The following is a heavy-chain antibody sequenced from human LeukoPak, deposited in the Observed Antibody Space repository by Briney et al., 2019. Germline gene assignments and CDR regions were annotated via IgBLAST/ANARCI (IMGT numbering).Heavy chain of an antibody. D-gene: IGHD3-22*01. Sequence: SETLSLTCAVYGGSFSGYYWSWIRQPPGKGLEWIGEINHSGSTNYNPSLKSRVTISVDTSKNQFSLKLSSVTAADTAVYYCARGEFTYYYDSSGPGGYWGQGTLVTVSS. V-gene: IGHV4-34*01. CDR1: GGSFSGYY. CDR2: INHSGST. CDR3: ARGEFTYYYDSSGPGGY. J-gene: IGHJ4*02.